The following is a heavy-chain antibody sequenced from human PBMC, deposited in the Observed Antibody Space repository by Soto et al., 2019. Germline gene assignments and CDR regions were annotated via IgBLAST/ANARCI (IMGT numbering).Heavy chain of an antibody. CDR2: INGVGKTR. V-gene: IGHV3-74*01. J-gene: IGHJ4*02. CDR3: TRGGCSGDSSGVFDF. Sequence: GGSLRLSCTASGFTFDGYWMHWVRQGPGKGLVWVSRINGVGKTRDYTDSVKGRFTISRDNAKNTLFLQMNSLRADDTAFYYCTRGGCSGDSSGVFDFWGLGSLVIVSS. D-gene: IGHD6-25*01. CDR1: GFTFDGYW.